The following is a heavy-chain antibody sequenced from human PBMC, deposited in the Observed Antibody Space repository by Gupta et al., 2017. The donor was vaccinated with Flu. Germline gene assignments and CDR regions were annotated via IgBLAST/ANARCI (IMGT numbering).Heavy chain of an antibody. CDR3: ARCLVTGAFDI. Sequence: QVQLVQSGAEVTKPGASVKVSCKASGYTFTSYGISWVRQAPGQGLEWMGWISAYNGNTNYAEKLQGRVTMTTDTSTSTAYMELRSLXSXETAGYXCARCLVTGAFDIWGQGTMGNVAS. D-gene: IGHD2-21*02. CDR2: ISAYNGNT. CDR1: GYTFTSYG. J-gene: IGHJ3*02. V-gene: IGHV1-18*01.